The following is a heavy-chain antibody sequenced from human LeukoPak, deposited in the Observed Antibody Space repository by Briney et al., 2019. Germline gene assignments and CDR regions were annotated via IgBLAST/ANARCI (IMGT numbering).Heavy chain of an antibody. CDR3: ARGASSAWYQNFDY. CDR2: VNSDGSGT. J-gene: IGHJ4*02. D-gene: IGHD6-19*01. V-gene: IGHV3-74*01. CDR1: GFTFSSYW. Sequence: GALRLSCAASGFTFSSYWVHWVRQAPGKGLVWVSHVNSDGSGTSYADSVKGRFTISRDNAKNTLYLQMNSLRAEDTAVYYCARGASSAWYQNFDYWGQGSLVTVSS.